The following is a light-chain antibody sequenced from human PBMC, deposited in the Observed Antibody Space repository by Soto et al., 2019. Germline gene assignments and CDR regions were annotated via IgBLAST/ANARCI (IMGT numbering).Light chain of an antibody. CDR1: NSDVGGYNY. Sequence: QSVLTQPPSASGSPGQSVTISCTGTNSDVGGYNYVSWYQQHPGKAPKLMIYEVSKRPSGVPDRFSGSKSGKTASLTVSGLQAEDEADYYCSSYAVSSVVFGGGTKVTVL. J-gene: IGLJ2*01. CDR2: EVS. CDR3: SSYAVSSVV. V-gene: IGLV2-8*01.